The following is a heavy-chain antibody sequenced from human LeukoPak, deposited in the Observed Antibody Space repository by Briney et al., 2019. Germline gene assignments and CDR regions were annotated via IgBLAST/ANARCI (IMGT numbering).Heavy chain of an antibody. D-gene: IGHD3-10*01. V-gene: IGHV3-30*03. CDR1: GFTFSSYG. J-gene: IGHJ4*02. CDR3: ARAMVRGVPFDY. Sequence: GRSLRLSCAASGFTFSSYGMHWVRQAPGKGLEWLAVISFDGNTKYYADSAKGRFTISRDNSKNTLYVQINSLRVEDTAVYYCARAMVRGVPFDYWGQGTLVTVSS. CDR2: ISFDGNTK.